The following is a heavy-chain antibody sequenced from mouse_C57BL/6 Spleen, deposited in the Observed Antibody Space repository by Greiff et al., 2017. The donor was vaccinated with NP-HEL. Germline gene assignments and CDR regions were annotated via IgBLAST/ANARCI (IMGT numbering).Heavy chain of an antibody. CDR1: GFTFSSYA. D-gene: IGHD2-2*01. CDR2: ISDGGSYT. Sequence: EVKLMESGGGLVKPGGSLKLSCAASGFTFSSYAMSWVRQTPEKRLEWVATISDGGSYTYYPDNVKGRFTISRDNAKNNLYLQMSHLKSEDTAMYYCARDRTMVTTGYFDYWGQGTTLTVSS. CDR3: ARDRTMVTTGYFDY. J-gene: IGHJ2*01. V-gene: IGHV5-4*01.